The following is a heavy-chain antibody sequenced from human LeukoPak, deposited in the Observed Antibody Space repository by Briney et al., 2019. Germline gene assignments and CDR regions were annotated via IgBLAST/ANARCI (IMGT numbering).Heavy chain of an antibody. CDR2: IKQDGSEK. J-gene: IGHJ4*02. V-gene: IGHV3-7*01. D-gene: IGHD6-19*01. CDR1: GFTFSSYW. Sequence: PGGSLRLSCAASGFTFSSYWMSWVRQAPGKGLEWVANIKQDGSEKYYVDSVKGRFTISRDNAKSSLYLQMNSLRAEDTAVYYCAREGIAVAGYFDYWGQGTLVTVSS. CDR3: AREGIAVAGYFDY.